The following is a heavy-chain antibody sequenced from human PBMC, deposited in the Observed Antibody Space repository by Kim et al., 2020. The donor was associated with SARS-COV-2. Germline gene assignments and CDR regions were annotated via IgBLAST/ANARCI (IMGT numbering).Heavy chain of an antibody. CDR2: ISAYNGNT. CDR3: ARDPGYSSSWYSASKYYYYYGMDV. J-gene: IGHJ6*02. Sequence: ASVKVSCKASGYTFTSYGISWVRQAPGQGLEWMGWISAYNGNTNYAQKLQGRVTMTTDTSTSTAYMELRSLRSDDTAVYYCARDPGYSSSWYSASKYYYYYGMDVWGQGTTVTVSS. V-gene: IGHV1-18*01. CDR1: GYTFTSYG. D-gene: IGHD6-13*01.